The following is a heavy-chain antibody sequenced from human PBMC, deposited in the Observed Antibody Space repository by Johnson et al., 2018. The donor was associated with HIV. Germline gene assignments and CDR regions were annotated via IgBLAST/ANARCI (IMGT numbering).Heavy chain of an antibody. D-gene: IGHD4-11*01. J-gene: IGHJ3*02. V-gene: IGHV3-72*01. CDR3: ARPLNNFPSNFDAFDI. CDR2: TKNKANSYTT. CDR1: GFTLSDHY. Sequence: VQLVESGGGVVRPGGSLRLSCAASGFTLSDHYMDWVRQAAGKGLEWVGRTKNKANSYTTEYAASVRGRFTISRDDSKNSLYLQMNSLKTEDTAVYYCARPLNNFPSNFDAFDIWGQGTMVTVSS.